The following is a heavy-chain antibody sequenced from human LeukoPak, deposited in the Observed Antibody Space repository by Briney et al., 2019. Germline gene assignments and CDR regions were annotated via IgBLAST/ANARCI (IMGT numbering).Heavy chain of an antibody. CDR2: IDSDGSIT. Sequence: GGSLRLSCAASGFTFSRHWMHWVRQAPGTGLVWVSRIDSDGSITDYADSVKGRFTISRDNAKNTLYLQMNSLRADDTAVYYCSRGDCTSTTCHNWFDPWGQGTLVTVSS. CDR3: SRGDCTSTTCHNWFDP. CDR1: GFTFSRHW. J-gene: IGHJ5*02. D-gene: IGHD2-2*01. V-gene: IGHV3-74*01.